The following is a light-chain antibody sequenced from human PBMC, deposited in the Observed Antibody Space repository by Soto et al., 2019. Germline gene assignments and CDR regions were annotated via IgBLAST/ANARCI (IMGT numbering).Light chain of an antibody. V-gene: IGKV3-20*01. J-gene: IGKJ1*01. Sequence: EIVLTQSPGTLSLSPGERATLACRASQSVSSSYLAWYQQKPGQAPRLLIYGASSRATGIPDRFSGSGSGTNFTLTISRLEHDDFAVYYCQKSATFGQGTKVEIK. CDR3: QKSAT. CDR2: GAS. CDR1: QSVSSSY.